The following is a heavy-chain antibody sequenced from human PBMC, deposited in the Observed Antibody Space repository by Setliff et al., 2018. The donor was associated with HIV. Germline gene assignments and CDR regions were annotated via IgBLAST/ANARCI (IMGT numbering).Heavy chain of an antibody. CDR1: GFTVSSSY. CDR2: ISGTGGST. J-gene: IGHJ3*02. Sequence: GGSLRLSCEASGFTVSSSYMAWVRQAPGKGLEWVSAISGTGGSTYYADSVKGRFTISRDNSKNTLYLQMNSLRAEDAAIYYCAGIGYCSGGSRYQAAFDIWGQGTMVT. V-gene: IGHV3-23*01. CDR3: AGIGYCSGGSRYQAAFDI. D-gene: IGHD2-15*01.